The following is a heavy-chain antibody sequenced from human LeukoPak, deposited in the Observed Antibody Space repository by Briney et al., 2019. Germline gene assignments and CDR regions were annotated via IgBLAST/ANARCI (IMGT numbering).Heavy chain of an antibody. CDR2: IYYSGST. V-gene: IGHV4-39*07. CDR1: GGSISSSSYY. D-gene: IGHD6-19*01. J-gene: IGHJ4*02. CDR3: ASLYSSGWPPNY. Sequence: SETLSLTCTVSGGSISSSSYYWGWIRQPPGKELEWIGSIYYSGSTYYNPSLKSRVTISVDTSKNQFSLKLSSVTAADTAVYYCASLYSSGWPPNYWGQGTLVTVSS.